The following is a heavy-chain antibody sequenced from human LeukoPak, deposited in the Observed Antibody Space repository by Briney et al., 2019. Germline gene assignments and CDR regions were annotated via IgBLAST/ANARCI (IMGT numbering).Heavy chain of an antibody. CDR1: GFTFSSYG. Sequence: GRSLRLSCAASGFTFSSYGMHWVRQAPGKGLEWVAVISYDGSNKYYADSVKGRFTISRDNSKNTLYLQMNSLRAEDTAVYYCAKDHSHLILWFGELLGWYFDLWGRGTLVTVSS. J-gene: IGHJ2*01. D-gene: IGHD3-10*01. CDR3: AKDHSHLILWFGELLGWYFDL. V-gene: IGHV3-30*18. CDR2: ISYDGSNK.